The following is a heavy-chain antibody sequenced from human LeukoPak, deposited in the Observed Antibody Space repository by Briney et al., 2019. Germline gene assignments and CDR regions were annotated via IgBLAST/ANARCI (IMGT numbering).Heavy chain of an antibody. J-gene: IGHJ4*02. CDR2: IIPIFGTA. V-gene: IGHV1-69*05. Sequence: ASVKVSCKASGGTFSSYAISWVRQAPGQGLEWMGGIIPIFGTANYAQKFQGRVTITTDKSTSTAYMELSSLRSEDTAVYHCARDLPSSGWYTYWGQGTLVTVSS. CDR1: GGTFSSYA. D-gene: IGHD6-19*01. CDR3: ARDLPSSGWYTY.